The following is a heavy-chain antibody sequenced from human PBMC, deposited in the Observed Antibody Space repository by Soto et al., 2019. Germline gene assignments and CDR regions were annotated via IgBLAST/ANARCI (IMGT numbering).Heavy chain of an antibody. J-gene: IGHJ4*02. Sequence: EVQLVESGGGLVQPGGSLRLSCAASGFTFSGYYMTWVRQSPGRGLEWVGNIKQDGSEKYYVDSLKGRFTISRDNAKKSLDLQMNSVRVEDTAVYYCARGRSDDYFDYWGQGTLVTVSS. CDR2: IKQDGSEK. V-gene: IGHV3-7*01. CDR3: ARGRSDDYFDY. CDR1: GFTFSGYY. D-gene: IGHD2-15*01.